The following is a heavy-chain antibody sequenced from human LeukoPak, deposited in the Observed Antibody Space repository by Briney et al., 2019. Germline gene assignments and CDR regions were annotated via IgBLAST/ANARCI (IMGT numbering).Heavy chain of an antibody. CDR3: ARGALGYYYYYGMDV. V-gene: IGHV1-2*04. CDR2: INPNSGGT. J-gene: IGHJ6*04. Sequence: ASVNVSCKASGYTFTGYYMHWVRQAPGQGLEWMVWINPNSGGTNYAQKFQGWVTMTRDTSISAAYMELSRLRSDDTAVYYCARGALGYYYYYGMDVWGKGNTVTVSS. CDR1: GYTFTGYY.